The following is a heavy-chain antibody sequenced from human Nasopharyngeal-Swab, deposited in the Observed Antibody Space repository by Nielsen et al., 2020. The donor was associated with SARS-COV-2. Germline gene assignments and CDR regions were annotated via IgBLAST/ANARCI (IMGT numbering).Heavy chain of an antibody. CDR2: ISYDGSNK. CDR1: GFTFSTYG. D-gene: IGHD3-10*01. V-gene: IGHV3-30*18. Sequence: GGSLRLSCVASGFTFSTYGMHWVRQAPGKGLEWVGIISYDGSNKYHADSVKGRFTISKDNSKNTLYLQMSSLRADDTAVYYCAKERFYSGSGKYPRDFDYWGQGTLVTVSS. J-gene: IGHJ4*02. CDR3: AKERFYSGSGKYPRDFDY.